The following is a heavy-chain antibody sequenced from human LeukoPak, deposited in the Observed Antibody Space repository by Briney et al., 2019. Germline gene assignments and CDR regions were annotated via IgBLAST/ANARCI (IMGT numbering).Heavy chain of an antibody. CDR3: AKDRREYDYVWGSYHHAAFDV. CDR2: ISGSGGST. J-gene: IGHJ4*02. CDR1: GFTFSSYA. D-gene: IGHD3-16*02. Sequence: GGSLRLSCAASGFTFSSYAMSWVRQAPGKGLEWVSAISGSGGSTYYADSVKGRFTISRDNSKNTLYLQMNSLRAEDTAVYYCAKDRREYDYVWGSYHHAAFDVWGQGTMVTVSS. V-gene: IGHV3-23*01.